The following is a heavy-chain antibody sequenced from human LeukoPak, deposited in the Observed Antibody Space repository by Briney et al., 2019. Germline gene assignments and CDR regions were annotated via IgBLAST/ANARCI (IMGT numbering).Heavy chain of an antibody. D-gene: IGHD2-2*01. CDR1: GGSISSGSYY. CDR2: IYTSGST. CDR3: ARVGCSSTSCFQG. J-gene: IGHJ1*01. Sequence: SQTLSLTCTVSGGSISSGSYYWSWIRQPAGKGLEWIGRIYTSGSTNYNPSLKSRVTISVDTSKNQFSLKLSSVTAADTAVYYCARVGCSSTSCFQGWGQGTLVTVSS. V-gene: IGHV4-61*02.